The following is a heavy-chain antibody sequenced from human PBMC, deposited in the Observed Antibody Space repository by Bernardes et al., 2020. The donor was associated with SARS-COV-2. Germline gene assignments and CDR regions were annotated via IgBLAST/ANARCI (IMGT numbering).Heavy chain of an antibody. CDR1: GYTLTELS. D-gene: IGHD1-26*01. Sequence: AAVKVSCKVSGYTLTELSMHWVRQAPGKGLEWMGGFDPEDGETIYAQKFQGRVTMTEDTSTDTAYMELSSLRSEDTAVYYCATDRGRELPRGYWGQGTLVTVSS. CDR3: ATDRGRELPRGY. V-gene: IGHV1-24*01. J-gene: IGHJ4*02. CDR2: FDPEDGET.